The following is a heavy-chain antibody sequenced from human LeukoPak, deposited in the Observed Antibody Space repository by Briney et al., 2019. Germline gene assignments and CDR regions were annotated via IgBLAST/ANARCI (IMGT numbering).Heavy chain of an antibody. D-gene: IGHD3-16*02. CDR1: GYTFTSYY. Sequence: ASVKVSCKASGYTFTSYYIHWVRQAPGQGLEWMGIINPSGGSTSYAQKFQGRVTMTRDTSTSTVYMELSSLRSEDTAVYYCASIAGQSAFDIWGQGTMVTVSS. J-gene: IGHJ3*02. CDR2: INPSGGST. V-gene: IGHV1-46*01. CDR3: ASIAGQSAFDI.